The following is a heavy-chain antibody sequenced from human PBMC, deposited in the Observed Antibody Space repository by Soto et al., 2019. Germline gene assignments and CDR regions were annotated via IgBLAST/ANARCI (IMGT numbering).Heavy chain of an antibody. V-gene: IGHV3-21*01. CDR3: ARVGSSWRHSGFDY. CDR2: ISSSSSYI. Sequence: GGSLRLSCAASGFTFSSYSMNWVRQAPGKGLEWVSSISSSSSYIYYADSVKGRFTISRDNAKNSLYLQMNSLRAEDTAVYYCARVGSSWRHSGFDYWGQGTLVTVSS. CDR1: GFTFSSYS. J-gene: IGHJ4*02. D-gene: IGHD6-13*01.